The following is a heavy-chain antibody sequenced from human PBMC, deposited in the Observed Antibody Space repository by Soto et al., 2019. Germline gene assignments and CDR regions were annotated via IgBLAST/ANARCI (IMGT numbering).Heavy chain of an antibody. CDR3: ARRGTAMVTGEFDY. J-gene: IGHJ4*02. Sequence: LRLSCAASGFTFSSYSMNWVRQAPGKGLEWVSSISSSSSYIYYADSVKGRFTISRDNAKNSLYLQMNSLRAEDTAVYYCARRGTAMVTGEFDYWGQGTLVTVSS. CDR1: GFTFSSYS. D-gene: IGHD5-18*01. V-gene: IGHV3-21*01. CDR2: ISSSSSYI.